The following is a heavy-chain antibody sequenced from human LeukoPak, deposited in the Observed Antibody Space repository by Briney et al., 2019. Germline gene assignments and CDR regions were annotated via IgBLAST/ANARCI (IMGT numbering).Heavy chain of an antibody. CDR1: GFTFSTYA. CDR3: ARNGGS. CDR2: ISSSSSTV. D-gene: IGHD2-8*01. V-gene: IGHV3-48*04. Sequence: GGSLRLSCAVSGFTFSTYAMKWVRQAPGKGLEWVSYISSSSSTVYYADSVRGRFTISRDNAKNSLYLQMNSLRAEDTAVYYCARNGGSWGQGTLVTVSS. J-gene: IGHJ5*02.